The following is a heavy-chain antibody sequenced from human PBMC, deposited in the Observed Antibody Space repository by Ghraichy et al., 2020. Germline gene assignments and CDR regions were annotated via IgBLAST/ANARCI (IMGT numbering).Heavy chain of an antibody. D-gene: IGHD4-23*01. Sequence: SETLSLTCILSGGSISSYYWSWIRQPPGKGLEWIGYIYHSGTANYNPSPSLKSRITISVDTSQTQFSLKLSSVTAADTAVYYCARHIDHGGNSLYYGMDVWGHGTTVTFSS. J-gene: IGHJ6*02. CDR3: ARHIDHGGNSLYYGMDV. V-gene: IGHV4-59*08. CDR2: IYHSGTA. CDR1: GGSISSYY.